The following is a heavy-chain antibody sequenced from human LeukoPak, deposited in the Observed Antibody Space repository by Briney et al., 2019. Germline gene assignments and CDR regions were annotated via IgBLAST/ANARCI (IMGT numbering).Heavy chain of an antibody. CDR2: IKSKTDGGTT. D-gene: IGHD2-21*02. Sequence: PGGSLRLSCAASGFTFSSYAMSWVRQAPGKGLEWVGRIKSKTDGGTTDYAAPVKGRFTISRDDSKNTLYLQMNSLKTEDTAVYYCTTIVVVTAGDYWGQGTLVTVSS. CDR3: TTIVVVTAGDY. CDR1: GFTFSSYA. J-gene: IGHJ4*02. V-gene: IGHV3-15*01.